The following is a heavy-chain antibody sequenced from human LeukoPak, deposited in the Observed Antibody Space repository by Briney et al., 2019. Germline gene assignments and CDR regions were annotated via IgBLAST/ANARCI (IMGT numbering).Heavy chain of an antibody. CDR2: IWHDGSNT. CDR3: ARDAAQIQVWFDGYSDH. D-gene: IGHD2-21*01. CDR1: GFTFNTYG. J-gene: IGHJ4*02. V-gene: IGHV3-33*01. Sequence: PGGSLRLSCAASGFTFNTYGMNWVRQAPGKGLGWVAVIWHDGSNTHYADSVKGRFTISRDNSKNTLYLQMNSLRAEDTAVYYCARDAAQIQVWFDGYSDHWGQGTLVTVSS.